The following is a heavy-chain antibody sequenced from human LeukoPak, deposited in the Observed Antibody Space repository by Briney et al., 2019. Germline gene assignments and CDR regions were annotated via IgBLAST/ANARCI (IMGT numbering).Heavy chain of an antibody. CDR2: ISSSSSTI. J-gene: IGHJ4*02. CDR3: AREGRDGYNSGENDY. D-gene: IGHD5-24*01. Sequence: PGGSLRLSCAASGFTFSSYNMDWVRQAPGKGLEWVSYISSSSSTIYYADSVKGRFTISRDNAKNSLYLQMDSLRDEGTAVYYCAREGRDGYNSGENDYWGQGTLVTVSS. V-gene: IGHV3-48*02. CDR1: GFTFSSYN.